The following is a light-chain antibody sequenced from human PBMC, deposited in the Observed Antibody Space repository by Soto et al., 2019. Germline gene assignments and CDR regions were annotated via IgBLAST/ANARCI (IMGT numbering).Light chain of an antibody. CDR3: RHYYIAPFT. V-gene: IGKV4-1*01. CDR1: QSILYSPNNKNY. CDR2: WAS. J-gene: IGKJ3*01. Sequence: DIVMTQSPDSLAVSLGERATINCRSSQSILYSPNNKNYLAWYQQKPGQAPKLLIYWASTRGSGVPERFSGSASGTDFTLTISSLQAEDVAVYYCRHYYIAPFTFGPGTKVEIK.